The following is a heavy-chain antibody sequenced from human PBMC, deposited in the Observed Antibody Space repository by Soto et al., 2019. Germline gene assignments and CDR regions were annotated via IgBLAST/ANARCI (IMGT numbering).Heavy chain of an antibody. CDR3: ARHSNRNYGLYYFDY. J-gene: IGHJ4*02. CDR2: INHSRST. D-gene: IGHD4-4*01. Sequence: PSETLSLTCAVYGGTFSGYYWSWIRQTPGKGLEWIGEINHSRSTNYNPSLKSRVTISVDTSKNQFSLKLSSVTAADTAVYYCARHSNRNYGLYYFDYWGLGALVTVSS. V-gene: IGHV4-34*01. CDR1: GGTFSGYY.